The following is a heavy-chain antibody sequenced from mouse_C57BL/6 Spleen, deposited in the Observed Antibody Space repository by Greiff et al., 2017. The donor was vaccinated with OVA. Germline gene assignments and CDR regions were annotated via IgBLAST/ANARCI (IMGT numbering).Heavy chain of an antibody. J-gene: IGHJ2*01. CDR2: IYPGSGST. D-gene: IGHD1-1*01. CDR3: ASKDGSSHYFDY. Sequence: QVQLQQPGAELVKPGASVKMSCKASGYTFTSYWITWVKQRPGQGLEWIGDIYPGSGSTNYNEKFKSKATLTVDTSSSTAYMQLSSLTSEDSAVYYWASKDGSSHYFDYWGQGTTLTVSS. CDR1: GYTFTSYW. V-gene: IGHV1-55*01.